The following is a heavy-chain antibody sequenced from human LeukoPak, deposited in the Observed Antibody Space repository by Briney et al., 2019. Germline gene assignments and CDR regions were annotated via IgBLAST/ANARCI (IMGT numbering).Heavy chain of an antibody. CDR1: GFIFSDYY. CDR3: AKNGDRGAYCSGGTCYPYYYYYMDV. V-gene: IGHV3-23*01. CDR2: ISGSGGSR. J-gene: IGHJ6*03. D-gene: IGHD2-15*01. Sequence: GGSLRLSCAASGFIFSDYYMSWVRQAPGKGLEWVSGISGSGGSRFYTDSVKGRFTISRDNSKNTLYLQMNSLRAEDTAIYYCAKNGDRGAYCSGGTCYPYYYYYMDVWGKGTTVTISS.